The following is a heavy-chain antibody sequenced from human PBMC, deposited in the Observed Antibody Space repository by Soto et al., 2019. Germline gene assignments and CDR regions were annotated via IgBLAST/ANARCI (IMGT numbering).Heavy chain of an antibody. CDR3: ARDLVRVVPDY. J-gene: IGHJ4*02. CDR1: GYTFTSYA. CDR2: INAGNGNT. V-gene: IGHV1-3*01. D-gene: IGHD3-3*01. Sequence: QVQLVQSGAEVKKPGASVKVSCKASGYTFTSYAMHWVLQAPGQRLEWMGWINAGNGNTKYSQKFQGRVTITRDTSASTAYMELSSLRSEDTAVYYCARDLVRVVPDYWGQGTLVTVSS.